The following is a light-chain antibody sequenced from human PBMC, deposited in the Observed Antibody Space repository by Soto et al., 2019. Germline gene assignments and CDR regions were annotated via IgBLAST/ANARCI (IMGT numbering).Light chain of an antibody. Sequence: QSVLTQPASVSGSPGQSITISCTGTSSDVGGYNYVSWYQQHPGKAPKLMIYDVSNRPSGVSNRFSGSKSGNTASLTISGLQAKDEADYYCSSSTSSSTYVFGTGTKVTVL. CDR3: SSSTSSSTYV. V-gene: IGLV2-14*01. CDR1: SSDVGGYNY. CDR2: DVS. J-gene: IGLJ1*01.